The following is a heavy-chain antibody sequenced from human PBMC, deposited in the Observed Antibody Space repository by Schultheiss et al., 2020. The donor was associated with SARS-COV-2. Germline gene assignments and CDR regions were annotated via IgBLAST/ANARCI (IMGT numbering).Heavy chain of an antibody. CDR2: IYSGGST. CDR3: ARDIDYDRAFDI. D-gene: IGHD3-22*01. V-gene: IGHV3-66*01. J-gene: IGHJ3*02. CDR1: GFTVSSNY. Sequence: SCAASGFTVSSNYMSWVRQAPGKGLEWVSVIYSGGSTYYADSVKGRFTISRDNSKNTLYLQMNSLRAEDTAVYYCARDIDYDRAFDIWGQGTMVTVSS.